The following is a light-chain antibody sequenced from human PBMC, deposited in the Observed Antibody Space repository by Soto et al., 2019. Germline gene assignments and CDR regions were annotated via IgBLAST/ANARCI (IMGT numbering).Light chain of an antibody. CDR2: GAS. CDR1: QSISSN. Sequence: EIVMTQSPATLSVSPGERATLSCRASQSISSNLAWNQQKPGQTPRLLIYGASTRATGIPARFSGSRSGTEFTLSVSSLQSEDFAVYYCQHSGNGPRTVGQGTKVEVK. CDR3: QHSGNGPRT. V-gene: IGKV3-15*01. J-gene: IGKJ1*01.